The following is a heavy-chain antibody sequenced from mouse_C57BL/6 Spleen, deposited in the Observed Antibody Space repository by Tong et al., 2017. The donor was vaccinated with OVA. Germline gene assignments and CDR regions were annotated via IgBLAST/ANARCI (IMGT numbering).Heavy chain of an antibody. D-gene: IGHD1-1*01. CDR1: GYTFTDYY. Sequence: QLQESGPELVKPGASVKISCKASGYTFTDYYINWVKQRPGQGPEWIGWIYPGSGNTKYNEKFKGKATLTVDTSSSTAYMQLSSLTSEDSAVYFCARSTTVVDYWGQGTTLTVSS. CDR2: IYPGSGNT. J-gene: IGHJ2*01. V-gene: IGHV1-84*01. CDR3: ARSTTVVDY.